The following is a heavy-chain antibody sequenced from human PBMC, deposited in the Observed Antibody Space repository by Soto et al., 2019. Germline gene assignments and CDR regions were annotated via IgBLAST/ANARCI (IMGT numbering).Heavy chain of an antibody. CDR1: GYRFTSSW. Sequence: GESLEISCQGSGYRFTSSWIGWVRQMPGKGLEWLGNVYPSDSDVRYSPSFEGRVTISADNSINTAYLHLLNLKASDTAIYYCNKGATNAFDSWGQGTRVTVSS. V-gene: IGHV5-51*01. J-gene: IGHJ4*02. D-gene: IGHD2-8*01. CDR3: NKGATNAFDS. CDR2: VYPSDSDV.